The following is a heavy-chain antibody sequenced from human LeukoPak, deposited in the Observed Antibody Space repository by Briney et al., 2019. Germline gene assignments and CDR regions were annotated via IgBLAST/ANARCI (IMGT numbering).Heavy chain of an antibody. J-gene: IGHJ4*02. CDR1: GFTFSAYT. V-gene: IGHV3-21*01. CDR3: ARHYDSSGYMTY. Sequence: PGGSLRLSCAASGFTFSAYTMNWVRQAPGKGLEWVSSISSSSSYIFYAKSVKGRFTISRDNAKNSLFLQMNSLRAEDTALYYCARHYDSSGYMTYWGQGTLVTVSS. D-gene: IGHD3-22*01. CDR2: ISSSSSYI.